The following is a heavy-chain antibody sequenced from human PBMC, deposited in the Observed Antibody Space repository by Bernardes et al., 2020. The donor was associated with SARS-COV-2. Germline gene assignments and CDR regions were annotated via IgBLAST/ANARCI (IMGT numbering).Heavy chain of an antibody. J-gene: IGHJ2*01. CDR1: GFAFNTYG. CDR3: ARSANNEYYYDGYFHFDL. Sequence: GGSLRLSCAASGFAFNTYGMHWVRQAPGKGLEWVAIIWYDGNNEYYGDSVMGRFTISRDDSKNTVYLQMHDLRDEDTAVYYCARSANNEYYYDGYFHFDLWGRGTLVTVSS. CDR2: IWYDGNNE. V-gene: IGHV3-33*01. D-gene: IGHD3-22*01.